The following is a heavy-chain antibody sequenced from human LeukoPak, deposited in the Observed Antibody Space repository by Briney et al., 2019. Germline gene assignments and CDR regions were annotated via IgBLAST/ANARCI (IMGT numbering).Heavy chain of an antibody. CDR1: GFTFSSYS. V-gene: IGHV3-21*04. Sequence: GGSLRLSCAASGFTFSSYSMNWVRQAPGKGLEWVSSISSSSSYIYYADSVKGRFTISRDNAKNSLYLQMNSLRAEDTAVYYCARDGIAAAGANDYWGQGTLVTVSS. CDR2: ISSSSSYI. CDR3: ARDGIAAAGANDY. D-gene: IGHD6-13*01. J-gene: IGHJ4*02.